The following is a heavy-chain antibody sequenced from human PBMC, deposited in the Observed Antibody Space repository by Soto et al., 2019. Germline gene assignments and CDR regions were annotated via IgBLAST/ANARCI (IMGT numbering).Heavy chain of an antibody. CDR1: GFTFSDYY. J-gene: IGHJ5*02. CDR3: AVVPAALGWFDP. Sequence: PGGSLRLSCAASGFTFSDYYMSWIRQAPGKGLEWVSYISSSSSYTNYADSVKGRFTISRDNAKNSLYLQMNSLRAEDTAVYYCAVVPAALGWFDPWGQGTLVTVSS. CDR2: ISSSSSYT. D-gene: IGHD2-2*01. V-gene: IGHV3-11*06.